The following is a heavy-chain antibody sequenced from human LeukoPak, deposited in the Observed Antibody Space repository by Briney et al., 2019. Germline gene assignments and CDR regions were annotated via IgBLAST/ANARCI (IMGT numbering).Heavy chain of an antibody. J-gene: IGHJ4*02. CDR1: GYTFTGYY. CDR3: ARVGLCGGDCYYFDY. D-gene: IGHD2-21*02. CDR2: INPNSGGT. V-gene: IGHV1-2*02. Sequence: ASVKVSCKAPGYTFTGYYMHWVRQAPGQGLEWMGWINPNSGGTNYAQKFQGRVTMTRDTSISTAYMELSRLRSDDTAVYYCARVGLCGGDCYYFDYWGQGTLVTVSS.